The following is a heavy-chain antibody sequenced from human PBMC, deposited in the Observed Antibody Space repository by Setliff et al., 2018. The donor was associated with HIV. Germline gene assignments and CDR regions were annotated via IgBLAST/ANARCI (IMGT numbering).Heavy chain of an antibody. Sequence: SETLSLTCTVSGGSISEYYWSWIRQPPGKGLEWIGYIDYSGSTNYNASLKSRLTMSIDTSKSQFSQKLSSVTAADTAVYYCARIVRWELVATSTFFYYYMDVWGKGTTVTVSS. J-gene: IGHJ6*03. D-gene: IGHD1-26*01. CDR2: IDYSGST. CDR3: ARIVRWELVATSTFFYYYMDV. V-gene: IGHV4-59*08. CDR1: GGSISEYY.